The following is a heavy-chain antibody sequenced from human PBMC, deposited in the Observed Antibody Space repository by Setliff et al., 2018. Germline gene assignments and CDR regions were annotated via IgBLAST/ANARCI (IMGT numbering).Heavy chain of an antibody. CDR2: IYHSGST. J-gene: IGHJ6*03. D-gene: IGHD3-3*01. Sequence: SETLSLTCAVSGGSISSGNWWTWVRQPPGKGLEWIGEIYHSGSTNYKPSLKSRVTISIDKSRNQFSLKLSSVTAADTAVYYCARMSGFQYMDVWGKGTTVTVSS. CDR3: ARMSGFQYMDV. CDR1: GGSISSGNW. V-gene: IGHV4-4*02.